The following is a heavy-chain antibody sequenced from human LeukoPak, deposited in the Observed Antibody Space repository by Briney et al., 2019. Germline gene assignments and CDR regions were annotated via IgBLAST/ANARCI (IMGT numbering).Heavy chain of an antibody. J-gene: IGHJ3*02. CDR3: AREFLDAFDI. CDR2: IIGTGSTK. Sequence: QSGGSLRLSCAASGITLSSYEMNWVRRAPGKGLEWVSYIIGTGSTKYYADSVKGRFTISRDNAKNSVYLQMNSLRAEDTAVYYCAREFLDAFDIWGQGTMVTVSS. V-gene: IGHV3-48*03. CDR1: GITLSSYE.